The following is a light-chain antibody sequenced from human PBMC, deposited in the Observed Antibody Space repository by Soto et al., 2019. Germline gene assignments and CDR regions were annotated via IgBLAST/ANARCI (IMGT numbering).Light chain of an antibody. J-gene: IGKJ2*01. CDR3: QHYGNSPYT. CDR1: QTIGSRF. CDR2: GAS. V-gene: IGKV3-20*01. Sequence: IVLTQSPGTLSLSPGERATLSCRASQTIGSRFLAWYQLKPGQSPRLLIYGASTRATAIPDRFSGSWSGTDFTLTISRLEPEDFAVYYCQHYGNSPYTFGQGTKLEI.